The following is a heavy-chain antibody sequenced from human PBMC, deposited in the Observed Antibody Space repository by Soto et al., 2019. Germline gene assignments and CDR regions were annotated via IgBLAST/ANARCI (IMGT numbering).Heavy chain of an antibody. V-gene: IGHV4-30-2*01. Sequence: QLQLQESGSGLVKPSQTLSLTCAVSGGSISSGGYSWSWIRQPPGKGLEWIGYIYHRGSTYYNPSPKIRVTTSADRSKNQFSLKLSSVTAADTAVYSCPAGGGLPPYSCGQGALVTVSS. J-gene: IGHJ4*02. CDR1: GGSISSGGYS. D-gene: IGHD5-12*01. CDR3: PAGGGLPPYS. CDR2: IYHRGST.